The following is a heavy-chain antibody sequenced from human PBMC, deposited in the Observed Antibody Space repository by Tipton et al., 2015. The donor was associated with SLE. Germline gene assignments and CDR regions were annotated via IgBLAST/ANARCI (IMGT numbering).Heavy chain of an antibody. CDR1: GGSISSYY. CDR3: AREVTGIQLGDY. CDR2: IYYSGST. J-gene: IGHJ4*02. V-gene: IGHV4-59*12. D-gene: IGHD5-18*01. Sequence: TPSLTCAVYGGSISSYYWSWIRQPPGKGLEWIGYIYYSGSTNYNPSLKSRVTISVDTSKNQFSLKLSSVTAADTAVYYCAREVTGIQLGDYWGQGTLVTVSS.